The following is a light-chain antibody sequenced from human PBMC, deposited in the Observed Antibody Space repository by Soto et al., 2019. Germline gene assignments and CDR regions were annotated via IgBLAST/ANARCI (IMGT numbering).Light chain of an antibody. CDR3: SSYTSSSPYV. J-gene: IGLJ1*01. Sequence: SALAQPASVSGSPGQSITISCTGTSSDVGGYNYVSWYQQHPGKAPKLTIYEVSNRPSGVSNRFSGSKSGNTASLTISGLQAEDEADYYCSSYTSSSPYVFGTGTKVTVL. V-gene: IGLV2-14*01. CDR1: SSDVGGYNY. CDR2: EVS.